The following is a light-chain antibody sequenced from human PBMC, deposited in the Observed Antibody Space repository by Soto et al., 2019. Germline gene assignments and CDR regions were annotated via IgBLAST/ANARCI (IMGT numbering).Light chain of an antibody. J-gene: IGLJ2*01. CDR3: QVWDSGSAHVV. CDR1: TIGSKG. Sequence: SYELTQPPPVSGAPGKRASFSGGGNTIGSKGVHWYQQKPGQAPVLVIYSDTDLPPVIPERFSGSNSANLATLTISRVEAGDEADYYCQVWDSGSAHVVFGGGTKLTVL. CDR2: SDT. V-gene: IGLV3-21*04.